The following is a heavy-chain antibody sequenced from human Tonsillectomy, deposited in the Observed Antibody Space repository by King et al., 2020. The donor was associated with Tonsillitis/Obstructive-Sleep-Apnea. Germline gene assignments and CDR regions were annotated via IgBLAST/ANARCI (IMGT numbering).Heavy chain of an antibody. V-gene: IGHV4-31*01. Sequence: QLQESGPGLVKPSQTLSLTCTVSGGSISSGGYYCSWIRQHPGKGLEWIGYIYYSGSTYYNPSLKSLVTISVDTSKNQFSLKLSSVTAADTAVYYCARATPRIAAAGTGTEFDYWGQGTLVTVSS. D-gene: IGHD6-13*01. CDR1: GGSISSGGYY. CDR2: IYYSGST. CDR3: ARATPRIAAAGTGTEFDY. J-gene: IGHJ4*02.